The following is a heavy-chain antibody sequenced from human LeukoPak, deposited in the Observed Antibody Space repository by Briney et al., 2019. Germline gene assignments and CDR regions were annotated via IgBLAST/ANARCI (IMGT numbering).Heavy chain of an antibody. CDR3: ARDGGSSSPLFY. V-gene: IGHV4-59*01. J-gene: IGHJ4*02. Sequence: PSETLSLTCTVSGGSISSYYWSWIRQPPGKGLEWIGYIYYSGSTNYNPSLKSRVTISVDTSKNQFSLKLSSVTAADTAVYYCARDGGSSSPLFYWGQGTLVTVSS. D-gene: IGHD6-6*01. CDR1: GGSISSYY. CDR2: IYYSGST.